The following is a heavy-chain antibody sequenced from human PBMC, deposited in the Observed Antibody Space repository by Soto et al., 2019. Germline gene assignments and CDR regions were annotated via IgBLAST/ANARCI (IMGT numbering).Heavy chain of an antibody. D-gene: IGHD3-10*01. CDR2: ISSSSSYI. Sequence: PGGSLRLSCAASGFTFSSYSMNWVRQSPGKGLEWVSSISSSSSYIYYADSVKGRFTISRDNAKNSLYLQMNSLRAEDTAVYYCARASIDYYYGSGSPYYYGMDVWGQGTTVTVSS. CDR3: ARASIDYYYGSGSPYYYGMDV. V-gene: IGHV3-21*01. J-gene: IGHJ6*02. CDR1: GFTFSSYS.